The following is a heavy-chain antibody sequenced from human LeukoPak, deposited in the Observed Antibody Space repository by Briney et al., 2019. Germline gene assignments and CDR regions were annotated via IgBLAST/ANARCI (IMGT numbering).Heavy chain of an antibody. Sequence: GASVKVSCKASGHTFTSYDINWVRQATGQGLEWMGWMNPNSGNTGYAQKFQGRVTMTRNTSISTAYMELSSLRSEDTAVYYCARGRRDIVVVVAATPPYYFDYWGQGTLVTVSS. CDR3: ARGRRDIVVVVAATPPYYFDY. D-gene: IGHD2-15*01. V-gene: IGHV1-8*01. J-gene: IGHJ4*02. CDR1: GHTFTSYD. CDR2: MNPNSGNT.